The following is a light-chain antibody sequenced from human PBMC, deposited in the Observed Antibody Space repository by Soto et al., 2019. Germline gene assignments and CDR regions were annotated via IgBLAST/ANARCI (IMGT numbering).Light chain of an antibody. CDR3: QQYDNWPPYT. J-gene: IGKJ2*01. CDR1: HSVSSN. Sequence: EIVMTQSPATLSVSPGERATLSCRASHSVSSNLAWYQHKPGQAPRLLIYGASTRAHGIPARFIGSGSGTELTLPISSLQSEDFAVSYCQQYDNWPPYTFGQGTKLEIK. CDR2: GAS. V-gene: IGKV3-15*01.